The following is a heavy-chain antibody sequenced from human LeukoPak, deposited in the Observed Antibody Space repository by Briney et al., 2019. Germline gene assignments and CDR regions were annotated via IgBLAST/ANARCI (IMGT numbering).Heavy chain of an antibody. V-gene: IGHV3-53*01. CDR1: GFTVSSNS. J-gene: IGHJ6*04. D-gene: IGHD6-19*01. CDR2: IYSDNT. CDR3: ARWGRGSGWYDRMDV. Sequence: GGSLRLSCTVSGFTVSSNSMSWVRQAPGKGLEWVSFIYSDNTHYSDSVNGRFTISRDNSKNTLYLQMNSLRAEDTAVYYCARWGRGSGWYDRMDVWGKGTTVTVSS.